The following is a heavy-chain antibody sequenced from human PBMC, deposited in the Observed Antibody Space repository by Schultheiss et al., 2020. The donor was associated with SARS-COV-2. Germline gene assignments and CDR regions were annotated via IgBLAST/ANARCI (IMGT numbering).Heavy chain of an antibody. D-gene: IGHD2-15*01. J-gene: IGHJ6*02. CDR2: ISYDGSNK. V-gene: IGHV3-30-3*01. CDR3: ARDRRCSGGSCYERIYGMDV. Sequence: GGSLRLSCAASGFTFSSYWMSWVRQAPGKGLEWVAVISYDGSNKYYADSVKGRFTISRDNSKNSLYLQMNSLRAEDTAVYYCARDRRCSGGSCYERIYGMDVWGQGTTVTVSS. CDR1: GFTFSSYW.